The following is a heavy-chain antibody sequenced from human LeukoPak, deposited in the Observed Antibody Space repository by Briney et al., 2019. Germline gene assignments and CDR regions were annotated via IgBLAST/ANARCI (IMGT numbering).Heavy chain of an antibody. V-gene: IGHV4-38-2*02. CDR1: GYSISSGYY. Sequence: KSSETLSLTCTVSGYSISSGYYWGWIRQPPGKGLEWIGSIYHSGSTYYNPSLKSRVTISVDTSKNQFSLKLSSVTAADTAVYYCARDLGNWGQGTLVTVSS. CDR3: ARDLGN. CDR2: IYHSGST. J-gene: IGHJ4*02.